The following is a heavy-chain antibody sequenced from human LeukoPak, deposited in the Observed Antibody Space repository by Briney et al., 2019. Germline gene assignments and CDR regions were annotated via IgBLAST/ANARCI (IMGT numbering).Heavy chain of an antibody. J-gene: IGHJ4*02. CDR2: ISGSGGST. CDR1: GLTFSNYA. CDR3: AKDYSSGWYYFDY. D-gene: IGHD6-19*01. Sequence: GGSLRLSCAVSGLTFSNYAMSWVRQAPGKGLEWVSAISGSGGSTYYADSVKGRFTISRDNSKNTLYLQMNSLRAEDTAVYYCAKDYSSGWYYFDYWGQGTLVTVSS. V-gene: IGHV3-23*01.